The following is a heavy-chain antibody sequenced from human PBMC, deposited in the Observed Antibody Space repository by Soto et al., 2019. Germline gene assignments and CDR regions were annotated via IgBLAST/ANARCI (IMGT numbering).Heavy chain of an antibody. CDR1: GFTGSSNY. V-gene: IGHV3-53*04. D-gene: IGHD3-3*01. Sequence: GSLKLSCAASGFTGSSNYMSWVRQAPGKGLEWVSVIYSGGSTYYADSVKGRFTISRHNSKNTLYLQMNSLRAEDTAVYYCARDRVGVVTDYYYCMDVWGQGTTVTVSS. CDR3: ARDRVGVVTDYYYCMDV. CDR2: IYSGGST. J-gene: IGHJ6*02.